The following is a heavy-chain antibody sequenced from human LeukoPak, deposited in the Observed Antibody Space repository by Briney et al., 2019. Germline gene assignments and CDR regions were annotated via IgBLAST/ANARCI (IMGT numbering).Heavy chain of an antibody. V-gene: IGHV3-30-3*01. CDR3: AKDHSKIQPFDY. Sequence: PGRSLRLSCAASGFTFSSYAMHWVRQAPGKGLEWVAVISYDGSNKYYADSVKGRFTISRDNSKNTLYLQMNSLRAEDTAVYYCAKDHSKIQPFDYWGQGTLVTVSS. J-gene: IGHJ4*02. CDR1: GFTFSSYA. CDR2: ISYDGSNK. D-gene: IGHD5-18*01.